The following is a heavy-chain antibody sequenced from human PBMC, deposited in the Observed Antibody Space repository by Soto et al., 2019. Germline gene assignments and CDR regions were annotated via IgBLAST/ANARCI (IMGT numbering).Heavy chain of an antibody. Sequence: LSLTCAVSGGSISSGGYSWSWIRQPPGKGLEWIGYIYHSGSTYYNPSLKSRVTISVDRSKNQFSLKLSSVTAADTAVYYCARSVTGGDYYYYYGMDVWGQGTTVTVSS. J-gene: IGHJ6*02. D-gene: IGHD4-17*01. CDR2: IYHSGST. CDR3: ARSVTGGDYYYYYGMDV. V-gene: IGHV4-30-2*01. CDR1: GGSISSGGYS.